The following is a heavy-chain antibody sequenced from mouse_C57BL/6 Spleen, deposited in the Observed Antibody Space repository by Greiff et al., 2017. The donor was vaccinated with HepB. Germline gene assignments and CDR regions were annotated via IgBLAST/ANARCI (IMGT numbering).Heavy chain of an antibody. CDR2: IKPSNGGT. D-gene: IGHD1-1*01. V-gene: IGHV1-53*01. Sequence: QVQLQQPGTELVKPGASVKLSCKASGYTFTSYWMHWVKQRPGQGLEWIGNIKPSNGGTNYNEKFKSKATLTVDKSSSTAYMQRSSLTSEDSAVYYCARGVRYYGSSLAYWGQGTLVTVSA. CDR3: ARGVRYYGSSLAY. J-gene: IGHJ3*01. CDR1: GYTFTSYW.